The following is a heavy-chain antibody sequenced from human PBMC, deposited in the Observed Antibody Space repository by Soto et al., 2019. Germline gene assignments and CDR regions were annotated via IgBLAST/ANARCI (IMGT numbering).Heavy chain of an antibody. V-gene: IGHV1-3*01. CDR2: INAGNGNT. J-gene: IGHJ6*03. CDR1: GYTFTSYA. Sequence: GASVKVSCKASGYTFTSYAMHWVRQAPGQRLEWMGWINAGNGNTKYSQKFQGRVTITRDTSASTAYMELNSLRAEDTAVYYCAKGNVLLWFGGSGYMDVWGKGTTVTVSS. CDR3: AKGNVLLWFGGSGYMDV. D-gene: IGHD3-10*01.